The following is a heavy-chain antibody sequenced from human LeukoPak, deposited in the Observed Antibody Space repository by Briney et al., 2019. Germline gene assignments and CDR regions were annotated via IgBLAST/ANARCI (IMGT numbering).Heavy chain of an antibody. D-gene: IGHD3-16*01. J-gene: IGHJ4*02. CDR1: GGSVSNYY. Sequence: SETLSLTCTVSGGSVSNYYWSWIRQPAGQGLEWIGRIYTSGSTNYNPPLQSRVTMSVDTSKNQFSLKLSSVTAADTAVYYCASERYDYFDYWGQGTLVTVSS. CDR2: IYTSGST. CDR3: ASERYDYFDY. V-gene: IGHV4-4*07.